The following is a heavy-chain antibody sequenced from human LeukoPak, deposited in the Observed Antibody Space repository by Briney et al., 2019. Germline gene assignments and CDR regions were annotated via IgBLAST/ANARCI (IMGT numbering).Heavy chain of an antibody. Sequence: SQTLSLTCALSGDIVSNNNAAWHWIRQPPSRGLEWLARTSYRSKWYNDYAVAVKSRITMNPDTPKNQFSLQLSSVTPEDTAVYYCARNLGYCSGGSCFSAFDYWGQGTLVTVSS. J-gene: IGHJ4*02. CDR2: TSYRSKWYN. CDR3: ARNLGYCSGGSCFSAFDY. D-gene: IGHD2-15*01. CDR1: GDIVSNNNAA. V-gene: IGHV6-1*01.